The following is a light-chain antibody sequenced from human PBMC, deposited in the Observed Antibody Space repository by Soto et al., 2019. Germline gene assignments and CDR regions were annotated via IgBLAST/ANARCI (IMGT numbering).Light chain of an antibody. CDR3: QQRRSWPPTIT. CDR1: QSVSSN. Sequence: EIVMTQSPATLSVSPGERATLSCRASQSVSSNLVWYQQKPGQAPRLLIYGASTRATGIPARFSGSGSGTEFTLTISSLEPEDFAVYYCQQRRSWPPTITFGQGTRLDIK. CDR2: GAS. J-gene: IGKJ5*01. V-gene: IGKV3-15*01.